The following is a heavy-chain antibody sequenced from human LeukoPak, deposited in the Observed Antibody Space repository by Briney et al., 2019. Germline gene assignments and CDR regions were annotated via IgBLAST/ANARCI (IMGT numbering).Heavy chain of an antibody. CDR3: ARHAISYNWNDADVSPFDY. CDR1: GYSFTSYW. CDR2: IYPGDSDT. Sequence: GESLKISCKGSGYSFTSYWIDWVRQMPGKGLEWMGIIYPGDSDTRYSPSFQGQVTISADKSISTAYLQWSSLKASDTAMYYCARHAISYNWNDADVSPFDYWGQGTLVTVSS. D-gene: IGHD1-1*01. V-gene: IGHV5-51*01. J-gene: IGHJ4*02.